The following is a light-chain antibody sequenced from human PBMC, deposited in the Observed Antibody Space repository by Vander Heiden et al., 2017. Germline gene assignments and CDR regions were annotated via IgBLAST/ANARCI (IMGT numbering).Light chain of an antibody. CDR1: QSVLYSSNNKNY. J-gene: IGKJ3*01. CDR2: WAS. Sequence: DIVMTQSPDSLAVSLGERATINCKSSQSVLYSSNNKNYLAWYQQKPGQPPKLLIYWASTRESGVPDRFSGSGSGTDFTLTIGSLQAEDVAVYYCQQYDSTPLTFGPGTKVDIK. V-gene: IGKV4-1*01. CDR3: QQYDSTPLT.